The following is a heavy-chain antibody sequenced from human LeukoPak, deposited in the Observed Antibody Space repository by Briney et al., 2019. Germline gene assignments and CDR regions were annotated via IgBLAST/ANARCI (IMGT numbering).Heavy chain of an antibody. CDR2: INPSGGST. D-gene: IGHD2-2*01. J-gene: IGHJ4*02. CDR3: AQGYCSSTSCTAFDY. V-gene: IGHV1-46*01. CDR1: GYTFTSYY. Sequence: ASVKVSCKASGYTFTSYYMHWVRQAPGQGLEWMGIINPSGGSTSYAQKFQGRVTITADESTSTAYMELSSLRSEDTAVYYCAQGYCSSTSCTAFDYWGQGTLVTVSS.